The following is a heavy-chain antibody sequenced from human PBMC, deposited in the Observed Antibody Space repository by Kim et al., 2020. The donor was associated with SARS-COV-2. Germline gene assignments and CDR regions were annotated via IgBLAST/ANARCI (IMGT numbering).Heavy chain of an antibody. CDR1: GYTFTGYY. Sequence: ASVKVSCKASGYTFTGYYMHWVRQAPGQGLEYMGRINPNSGGTNYAQKFQGRVTMTRDTSISTAYMELNRLRSDDTAVYYCARVRDSSGPKFDYWGQGTLVTVSS. CDR3: ARVRDSSGPKFDY. CDR2: INPNSGGT. V-gene: IGHV1-2*06. D-gene: IGHD3-22*01. J-gene: IGHJ4*02.